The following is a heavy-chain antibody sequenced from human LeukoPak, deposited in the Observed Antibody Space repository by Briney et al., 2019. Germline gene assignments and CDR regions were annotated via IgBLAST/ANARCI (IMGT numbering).Heavy chain of an antibody. D-gene: IGHD4/OR15-4a*01. CDR1: GFTVSSNS. CDR3: ARRAGAYSHPYDY. V-gene: IGHV3-53*01. CDR2: IYGDNT. Sequence: GGSLRLSCTVSGFTVSSNSMSWVRQAPGKGLEWVSFIYGDNTHYSDSVKGRFTISRDNSKNNLYLQMNSLRAEDTAVYYCARRAGAYSHPYDYWGQGTLVTVSS. J-gene: IGHJ4*02.